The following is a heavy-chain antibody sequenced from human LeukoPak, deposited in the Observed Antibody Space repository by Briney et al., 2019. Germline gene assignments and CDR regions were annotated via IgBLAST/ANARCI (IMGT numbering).Heavy chain of an antibody. CDR1: GGSISSSYSY. D-gene: IGHD2/OR15-2a*01. V-gene: IGHV4-39*07. J-gene: IGHJ6*02. CDR2: IYYSGSP. CDR3: ARAHSIASYYYGVDV. Sequence: SETLSLTCTVSGGSISSSYSYWGWLRQPPGKGLEWLGNIYYSGSPYYSPSLTSRVTVSVDTSENQFSLKLSSVTAADTAVYYCARAHSIASYYYGVDVWGQGTTVTVSS.